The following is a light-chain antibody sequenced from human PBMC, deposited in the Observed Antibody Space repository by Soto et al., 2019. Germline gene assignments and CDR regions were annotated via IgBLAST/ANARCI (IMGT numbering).Light chain of an antibody. Sequence: ENVMTQSPDTLSVSPGERATLSCRASQSVSIDLAWYQQTPGQAPRLLIYGASTRATGVPPTFSGSASGTEFTLTITRLEPEDSAVYFCQQYTGPPTTFGQGTRLEIK. CDR1: QSVSID. CDR3: QQYTGPPTT. V-gene: IGKV3-15*01. CDR2: GAS. J-gene: IGKJ5*01.